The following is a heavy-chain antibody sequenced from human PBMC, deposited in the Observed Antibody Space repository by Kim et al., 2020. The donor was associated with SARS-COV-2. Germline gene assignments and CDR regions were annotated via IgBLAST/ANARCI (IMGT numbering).Heavy chain of an antibody. Sequence: GGSLRLSCAASGFTFSSYGMHWVRQAPGKGLEWVAVISTDGSNAYYADSVRGRFTISRDNSKNMLYLQMNSLTSEDTAVYHCARDGVFSGSYVNWFDPWGQGTLVTVSS. CDR3: ARDGVFSGSYVNWFDP. CDR1: GFTFSSYG. D-gene: IGHD1-26*01. V-gene: IGHV3-30*03. CDR2: ISTDGSNA. J-gene: IGHJ5*02.